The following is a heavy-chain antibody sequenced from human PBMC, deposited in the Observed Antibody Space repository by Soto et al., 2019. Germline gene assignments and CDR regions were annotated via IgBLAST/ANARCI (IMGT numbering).Heavy chain of an antibody. CDR1: GSTLSSYS. Sequence: GGSLRLSCAASGSTLSSYSMNWVSPAPGKGREWVSFISSRSSTIYYADSVKGQFTITRDNAKNSLYLQMNRLRDEDTAVYYCASGDSRSKTLDYWGQGTLVTVSS. V-gene: IGHV3-48*02. CDR2: ISSRSSTI. CDR3: ASGDSRSKTLDY. J-gene: IGHJ4*02. D-gene: IGHD7-27*01.